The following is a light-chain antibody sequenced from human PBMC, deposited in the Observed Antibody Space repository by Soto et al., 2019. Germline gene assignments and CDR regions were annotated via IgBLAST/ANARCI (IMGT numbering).Light chain of an antibody. CDR3: QQSGSSRYT. Sequence: EIVLTQSPGTLSLSPGERATLSCRASQSVSSSYLAWYQQKPGQAPRLLIYGASSRATGIPDRFSGSGSGTDFTLTISRLETEDVAVYYCQQSGSSRYTFGQGTKLEIK. J-gene: IGKJ2*01. CDR1: QSVSSSY. V-gene: IGKV3-20*01. CDR2: GAS.